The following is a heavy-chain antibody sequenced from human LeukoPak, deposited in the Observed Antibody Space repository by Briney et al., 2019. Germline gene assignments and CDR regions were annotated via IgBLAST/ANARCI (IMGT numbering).Heavy chain of an antibody. CDR1: SGYFNDYC. CDR3: ARGVVDYSTRSGYLSH. D-gene: IGHD3-22*01. J-gene: IGHJ4*02. V-gene: IGHV4-34*01. Sequence: PSETLSLTCAVYSGYFNDYCWIWLRQPPRRGLEWIGEIYSGGSANYDPSLKGRLAISVDPSKSQFSLKLSSLTAADTAVYFCARGVVDYSTRSGYLSHWGQGTLVTVSS. CDR2: IYSGGSA.